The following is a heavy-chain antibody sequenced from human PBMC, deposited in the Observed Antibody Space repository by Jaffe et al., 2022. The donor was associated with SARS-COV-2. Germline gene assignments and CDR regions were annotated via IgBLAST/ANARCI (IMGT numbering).Heavy chain of an antibody. V-gene: IGHV3-48*02. Sequence: EVQLVESGGGVGQSGGSLRLSCAASGFTFSNYSMNWVRQAPGKGLEWVSYISSVTNTVFYADSVKGRFTISRDNAKNSLYLQIDSLRDEDTAVYYCARPYANGGQTYWYFDLWGRGTLVTVSS. CDR2: ISSVTNTV. D-gene: IGHD4-17*01. CDR1: GFTFSNYS. CDR3: ARPYANGGQTYWYFDL. J-gene: IGHJ2*01.